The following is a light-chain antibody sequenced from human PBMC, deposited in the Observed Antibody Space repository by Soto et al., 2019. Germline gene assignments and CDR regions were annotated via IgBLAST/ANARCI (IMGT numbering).Light chain of an antibody. V-gene: IGKV1-39*01. Sequence: DIQMTQSPSSLSASVGDRVTITCRASRSSGNYLNWYQQKPESAPKLLIYLTSSFQSGVPSRFSGSGSGTDFTLTISSLQPEDFATYYCQQSYSTPYSFGQGTKLESK. CDR2: LTS. CDR3: QQSYSTPYS. J-gene: IGKJ2*01. CDR1: RSSGNY.